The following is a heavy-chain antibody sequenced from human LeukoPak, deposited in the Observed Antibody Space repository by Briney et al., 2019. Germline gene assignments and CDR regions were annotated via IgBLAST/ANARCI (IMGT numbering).Heavy chain of an antibody. CDR3: ARDLRVVITGSFDS. CDR1: GFNFEDYG. J-gene: IGHJ4*02. V-gene: IGHV3-20*04. D-gene: IGHD3-22*01. Sequence: PGGSLRLSCAASGFNFEDYGLTWVRQAPGKGLEWVSGINWNGDSTDYADSVKGRFTISRDNAKNSLYLQMNSLRAEDTALYYCARDLRVVITGSFDSWGQGTLVTVSS. CDR2: INWNGDST.